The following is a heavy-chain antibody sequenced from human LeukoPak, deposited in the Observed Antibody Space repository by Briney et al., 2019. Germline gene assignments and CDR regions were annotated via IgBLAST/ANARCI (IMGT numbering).Heavy chain of an antibody. CDR3: ARDHWLKNYDILTGYSYYYYMDV. CDR1: GXTFSSYW. V-gene: IGHV3-74*01. J-gene: IGHJ6*03. D-gene: IGHD3-9*01. Sequence: SXRLSXAASGXTFSSYWMHWVRHAPGKGRGWVSRINSDGSSTTYADSVKGRFTISRDNAKNTLYLKRNRRRAEDTAVYYCARDHWLKNYDILTGYSYYYYMDVWGKGTTVTVSS. CDR2: INSDGSST.